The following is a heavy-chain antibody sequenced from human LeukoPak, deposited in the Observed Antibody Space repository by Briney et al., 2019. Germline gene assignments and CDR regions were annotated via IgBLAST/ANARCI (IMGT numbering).Heavy chain of an antibody. CDR1: GYSFTVYY. Sequence: ASVKVSCKASGYSFTVYYMHWVRQAPGQGLEWMGWINPKSGGTNYAQKFLGRVTMTRDTSINTAYMELSRLRSDDTAVCYCASLYGDYVASDYWGQGTLVTVSS. V-gene: IGHV1-2*02. CDR3: ASLYGDYVASDY. CDR2: INPKSGGT. D-gene: IGHD4-17*01. J-gene: IGHJ4*02.